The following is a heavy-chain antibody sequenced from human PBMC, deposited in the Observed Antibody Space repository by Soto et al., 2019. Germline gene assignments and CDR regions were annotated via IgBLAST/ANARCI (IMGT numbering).Heavy chain of an antibody. CDR3: AKDPGYYYDSSGYYLDY. CDR2: LSGSGGST. J-gene: IGHJ4*02. V-gene: IGHV3-23*01. D-gene: IGHD3-22*01. Sequence: GGSLRLSCAASGFTFSNYAMSWVRQAPGKGLEWVSALSGSGGSTYYADSVKGRFTISRDNSKNTLYLQMNSLRAEDTALYYCAKDPGYYYDSSGYYLDYWGQGTLVTVSS. CDR1: GFTFSNYA.